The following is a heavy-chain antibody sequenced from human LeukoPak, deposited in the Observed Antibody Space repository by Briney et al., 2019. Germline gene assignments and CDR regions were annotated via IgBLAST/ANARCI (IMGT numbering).Heavy chain of an antibody. Sequence: AGGSLRLSCAASGFTFSSYAMSWVRQAPGKGLEWVSAISGSGGSTYYADSVKGRFTISRDNSKNTLYLQMNSPRAEDTAVYYCAKWPAAGPTGSNDYWGQGTLATVSS. V-gene: IGHV3-23*01. CDR2: ISGSGGST. CDR3: AKWPAAGPTGSNDY. D-gene: IGHD6-13*01. CDR1: GFTFSSYA. J-gene: IGHJ4*02.